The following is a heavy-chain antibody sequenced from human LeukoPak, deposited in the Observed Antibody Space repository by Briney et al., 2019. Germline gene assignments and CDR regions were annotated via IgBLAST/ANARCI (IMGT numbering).Heavy chain of an antibody. V-gene: IGHV1-2*02. CDR1: GYTFTDYY. Sequence: ASVKVSCKASGYTFTDYYMHWVRQAPGQGLEWMGWINPKSGGTNYAQNFQGRVTMTRGTSISTAYMELSSLRSDDTAVYYCARENQYYNYWGQGTLVTVSS. J-gene: IGHJ4*02. CDR2: INPKSGGT. CDR3: ARENQYYNY. D-gene: IGHD3-10*01.